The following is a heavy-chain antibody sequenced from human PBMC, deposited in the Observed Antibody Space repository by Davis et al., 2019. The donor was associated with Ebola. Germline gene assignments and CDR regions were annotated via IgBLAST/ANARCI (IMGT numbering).Heavy chain of an antibody. J-gene: IGHJ6*02. CDR1: GYTFTSYG. CDR2: ISAYNGNT. Sequence: ASVKVSCKASGYTFTSYGISWVRQAPGQGLEWMGWISAYNGNTNYAQKLQGRVTMTTDTSTSTAYMELSSLRSEDTAVYYCAREVYYYYYGMDVWGQGTTVTVSS. CDR3: AREVYYYYYGMDV. V-gene: IGHV1-18*01.